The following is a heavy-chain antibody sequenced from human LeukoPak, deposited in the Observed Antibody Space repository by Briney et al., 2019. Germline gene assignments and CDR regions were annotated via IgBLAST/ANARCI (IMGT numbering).Heavy chain of an antibody. CDR1: GFTFTNYA. CDR2: ISGSGNST. CDR3: AKDLVIIDY. D-gene: IGHD3-10*01. V-gene: IGHV3-23*01. J-gene: IGHJ4*02. Sequence: SGGSLRLSCAASGFTFTNYAMTWVRQAPGKGLEWVSAISGSGNSTYYPDSVKGRFSISRDNSKNTLYLQISSLRAEDTAVYYCAKDLVIIDYWGQGTLVTVSS.